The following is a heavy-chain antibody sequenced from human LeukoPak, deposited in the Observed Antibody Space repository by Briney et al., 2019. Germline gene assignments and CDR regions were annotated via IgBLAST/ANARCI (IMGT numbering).Heavy chain of an antibody. CDR3: ARGRDYYDSSGYYFD. V-gene: IGHV3-66*01. CDR2: IYSGGST. CDR1: GFTVSSNY. D-gene: IGHD3-22*01. J-gene: IGHJ4*02. Sequence: GGSLRLSCAASGFTVSSNYMSWVRQAPGKGLEWVSVIYSGGSTYYADSVKGRFTISRDNSKNTLYLQMNSLRAEDTAVYYCARGRDYYDSSGYYFDWGQGTLVTVSS.